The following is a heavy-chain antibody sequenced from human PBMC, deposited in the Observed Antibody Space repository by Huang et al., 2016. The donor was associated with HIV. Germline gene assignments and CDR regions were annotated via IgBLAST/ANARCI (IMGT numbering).Heavy chain of an antibody. J-gene: IGHJ4*02. CDR3: ATTVTARSSIDF. CDR2: INPSGTTT. D-gene: IGHD4-17*01. V-gene: IGHV1-46*04. CDR1: AYSFSSYY. Sequence: QVQLVQSGAEVKKPGASVKVSCKAPAYSFSSYYIHWVRQAPGQGLEWMGLINPSGTTTKYTHKLQDRVTMTRDTSSSTVYMELSSLRSNDTAIYYCATTVTARSSIDFWGQGTLLTVSS.